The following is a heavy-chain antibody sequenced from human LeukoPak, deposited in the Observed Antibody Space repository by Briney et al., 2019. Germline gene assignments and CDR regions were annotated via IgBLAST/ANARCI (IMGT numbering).Heavy chain of an antibody. V-gene: IGHV4-59*08. CDR1: GGSISSYY. CDR3: ARRLGSYGAFDI. D-gene: IGHD1-26*01. J-gene: IGHJ3*02. Sequence: SETLSLTCTVSGGSISSYYWSWIRQPPGKGLEWIGYIYYSGSTNYNPSLKSRVTISVDTSKNQFSLKLSSVTAADTAVYYCARRLGSYGAFDIWGQGTMVTVSS. CDR2: IYYSGST.